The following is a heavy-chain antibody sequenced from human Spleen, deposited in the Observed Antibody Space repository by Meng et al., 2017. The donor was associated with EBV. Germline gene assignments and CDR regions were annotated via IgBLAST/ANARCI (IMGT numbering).Heavy chain of an antibody. V-gene: IGHV7-4-1*01. D-gene: IGHD1-1*01. CDR1: GYTFTDYG. J-gene: IGHJ4*02. CDR3: TRGGSGRFFY. Sequence: QVLLVQSGSELRKPGASVKVSCKASGYTFTDYGINWMRQAPGQGLEWMGWINVNTRKPTYAQGFTERFVFSVDTSVSTAYLQILNLKTEDTAVFYCTRGGSGRFFYWGQGSPVTVSS. CDR2: INVNTRKP.